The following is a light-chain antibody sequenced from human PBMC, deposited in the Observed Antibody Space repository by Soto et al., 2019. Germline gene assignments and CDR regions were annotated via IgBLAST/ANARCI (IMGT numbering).Light chain of an antibody. V-gene: IGLV2-14*01. CDR2: DVS. CDR3: SSYTSSSTPYV. Sequence: QSVLTQPASVSGSPGHSITISCPGTSSDVGGYNYVSWYQQHPGKAPKLMIYDVSNRPSGVSNRFSGSKSGNTASLAISGLQAEDEADYYCSSYTSSSTPYVFGTGTKVTVL. CDR1: SSDVGGYNY. J-gene: IGLJ1*01.